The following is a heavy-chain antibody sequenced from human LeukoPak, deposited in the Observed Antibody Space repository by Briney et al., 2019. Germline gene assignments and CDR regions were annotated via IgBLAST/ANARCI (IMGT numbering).Heavy chain of an antibody. CDR3: TKRITATAPFDS. V-gene: IGHV3-23*01. J-gene: IGHJ4*02. Sequence: GGSLRLSCAASGFPFSTYGISWVRQAPGKGLEWDSAITGSGDFAKYADSVRGRFTISRDNSKNTVYLQMNSLTVEDTALYYCTKRITATAPFDSWGQGALVIVSS. D-gene: IGHD4-17*01. CDR2: ITGSGDFA. CDR1: GFPFSTYG.